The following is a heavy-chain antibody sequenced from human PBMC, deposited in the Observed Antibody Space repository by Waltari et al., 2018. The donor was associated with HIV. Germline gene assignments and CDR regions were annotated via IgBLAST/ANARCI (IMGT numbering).Heavy chain of an antibody. Sequence: QVKLVQSGGQVKKPGASVKVSCKASGYTFTSYGISWVRQAPGQGLEWMGWINAYNGNANSGQRVQGSVTRTADASTSTAYMELRGRSSDDTEEYDGAREDDGDRYRYWGQGTLVTVSS. CDR1: GYTFTSYG. CDR2: INAYNGNA. V-gene: IGHV1-18*01. J-gene: IGHJ4*02. CDR3: AREDDGDRYRY. D-gene: IGHD4-17*01.